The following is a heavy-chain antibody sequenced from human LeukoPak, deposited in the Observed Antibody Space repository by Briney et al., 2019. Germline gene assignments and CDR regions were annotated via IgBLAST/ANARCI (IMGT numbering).Heavy chain of an antibody. J-gene: IGHJ4*02. CDR3: AREKPMATWGYYFDY. Sequence: SETLSLTCTVPGGSISSYYWSWIRQPPGKGLEWIGYIYYSGSTNYNPSLKSRVTISVDTSKNQFSLKLSSVTAADTAVYYCAREKPMATWGYYFDYWGQGTLVTVSS. CDR1: GGSISSYY. D-gene: IGHD5-24*01. CDR2: IYYSGST. V-gene: IGHV4-59*01.